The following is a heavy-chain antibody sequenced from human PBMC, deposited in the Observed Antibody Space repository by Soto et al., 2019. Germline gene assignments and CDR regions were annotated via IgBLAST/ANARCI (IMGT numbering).Heavy chain of an antibody. CDR1: GFTVSSTY. CDR3: ARSRYPGPYSRRFLVY. J-gene: IGHJ1*01. V-gene: IGHV3-53*01. CDR2: LYTGTDT. Sequence: PGGSLRLSCAASGFTVSSTYLTWVRQAPGKGLEWVAILYTGTDTVYADSVKGRFTISRDSSKNTFYLQMNSLRAEDTAMYFCARSRYPGPYSRRFLVYWAQASLVTVTS. D-gene: IGHD2-15*01.